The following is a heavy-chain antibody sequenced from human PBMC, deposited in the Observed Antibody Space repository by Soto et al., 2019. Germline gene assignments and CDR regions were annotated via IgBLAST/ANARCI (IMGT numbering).Heavy chain of an antibody. CDR3: ATAQSRYTAYDAGDY. CDR1: GYTFTDYY. V-gene: IGHV1-2*02. D-gene: IGHD5-12*01. Sequence: ASVKVSCKASGYTFTDYYIHWLRQAPGQGLQWMGWINPNSGGTNYAQKFQGRVTVTRDTSISTAYMELRRLTSDDTAVYYCATAQSRYTAYDAGDYWGQGTLVTVSS. CDR2: INPNSGGT. J-gene: IGHJ4*02.